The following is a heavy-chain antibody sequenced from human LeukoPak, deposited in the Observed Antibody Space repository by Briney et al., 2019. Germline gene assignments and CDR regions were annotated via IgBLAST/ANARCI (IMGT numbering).Heavy chain of an antibody. V-gene: IGHV4-31*03. J-gene: IGHJ5*02. CDR1: GGSISSGGYY. CDR3: ARGTSSGSPEDWFDP. Sequence: SQTLPLTCTVSGGSISSGGYYWSWIRQHPGKGLEWIGYIYYSGSTYYNPSLKSRVTISVDTSKNQFSLKLSSVTAADTAVYYCARGTSSGSPEDWFDPWGQGTLVTVSS. D-gene: IGHD1-7*01. CDR2: IYYSGST.